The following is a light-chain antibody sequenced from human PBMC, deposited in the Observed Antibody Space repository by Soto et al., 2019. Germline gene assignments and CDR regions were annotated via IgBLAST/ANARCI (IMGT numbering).Light chain of an antibody. CDR2: DAS. CDR1: QNIGTS. Sequence: DIQMTQSPSTLSASVGDRVTITCRASQNIGTSLAWYQQTPGKAPKLLISDASTLESGVPSRFGGSGSGTEFTLSITSLQPNDFAIYYCQQYNSQSWTFGQGTKVDIK. CDR3: QQYNSQSWT. J-gene: IGKJ1*01. V-gene: IGKV1-5*01.